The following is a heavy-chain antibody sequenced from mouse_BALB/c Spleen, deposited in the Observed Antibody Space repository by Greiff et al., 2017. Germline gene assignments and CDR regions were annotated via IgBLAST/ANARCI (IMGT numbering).Heavy chain of an antibody. CDR2: ISSGGSYT. CDR1: GFTFSSYA. CDR3: ARDGYGSSYWYFDV. J-gene: IGHJ1*01. D-gene: IGHD1-1*01. Sequence: EVQLVESGGGLVKPGGSLKLSCAASGFTFSSYAMSWVRQSPEKRLEWVAEISSGGSYTYYPDTVTGRFTISRDNAKNTLYLEMSSLRSEDTAMYYCARDGYGSSYWYFDVWGAGTTVTVSS. V-gene: IGHV5-9-4*01.